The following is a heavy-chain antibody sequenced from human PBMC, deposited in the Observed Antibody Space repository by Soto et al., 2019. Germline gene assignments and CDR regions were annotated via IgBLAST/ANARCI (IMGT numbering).Heavy chain of an antibody. CDR2: ISAYNGNT. J-gene: IGHJ4*02. D-gene: IGHD3-22*01. CDR3: ARVEGDYYDSSGYLDY. Sequence: GASVKVSCKASGYTFTSYGISWVRQAPGQGLEWMGWISAYNGNTNYAQKLQGRVTMTTDTSTSTAYMELRSLRSDDTAVYYCARVEGDYYDSSGYLDYWGQGTLVTVSS. V-gene: IGHV1-18*01. CDR1: GYTFTSYG.